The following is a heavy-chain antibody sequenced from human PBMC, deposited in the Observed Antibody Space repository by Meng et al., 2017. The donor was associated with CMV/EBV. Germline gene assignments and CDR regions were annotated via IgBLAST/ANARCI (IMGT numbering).Heavy chain of an antibody. CDR1: GFTFSSYA. V-gene: IGHV3-30*04. CDR3: ARGVVVPAAISVRVISVLGYYHYGMDV. J-gene: IGHJ6*02. CDR2: ISYDGSNK. D-gene: IGHD2-2*01. Sequence: GGSLRLSCAASGFTFSSYAMHWVRQAPGKGLEWVAVISYDGSNKYYADSVKGRFTISRDNSKNTLYLQMNSLRAEDTAVYYCARGVVVPAAISVRVISVLGYYHYGMDVWGQGTTVTVSS.